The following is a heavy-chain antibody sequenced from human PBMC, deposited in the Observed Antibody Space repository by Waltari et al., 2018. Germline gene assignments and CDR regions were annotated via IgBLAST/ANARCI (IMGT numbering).Heavy chain of an antibody. V-gene: IGHV3-21*06. Sequence: VRLVESGGGRVVPGDSLRLSCVGSGFSFDEYSMNWVRQAPGKGLEWVSSLNNGGDYKGYADSVEGRVTISRDNDKNTLYLQMNDLRVDDTAIYYCARGKAFDPWGQGTRVNVSS. CDR2: LNNGGDYK. CDR1: GFSFDEYS. J-gene: IGHJ5*02. CDR3: ARGKAFDP.